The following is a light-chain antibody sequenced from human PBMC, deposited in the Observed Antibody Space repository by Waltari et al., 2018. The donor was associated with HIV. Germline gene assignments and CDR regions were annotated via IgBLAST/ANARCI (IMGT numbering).Light chain of an antibody. CDR3: CSYTSTTAFDV. V-gene: IGLV2-14*01. Sequence: QSAPTQPASVSGSPGQSVTISCTGTSSDIGGYNYVSWYQQHPGKAPKLIISEVSNRPSGVSDRFSGSKSGNTASLTISGLQAEDEADYYCCSYTSTTAFDVFGTGTRVSVL. CDR2: EVS. CDR1: SSDIGGYNY. J-gene: IGLJ1*01.